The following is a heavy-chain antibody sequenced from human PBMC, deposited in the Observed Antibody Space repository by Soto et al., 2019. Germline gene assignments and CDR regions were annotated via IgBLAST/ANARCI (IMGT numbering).Heavy chain of an antibody. J-gene: IGHJ4*02. Sequence: GGSLRLSCAASGFTFSSYAMSWVRQAPGKGLEWVSAISGSGGSTYYADSVKGRFTISRDNSKNTLYLQMNSLRAEDTAVYYCARVPSFQELGIDYWGQGTLVTVSS. CDR2: ISGSGGST. V-gene: IGHV3-23*01. CDR1: GFTFSSYA. D-gene: IGHD7-27*01. CDR3: ARVPSFQELGIDY.